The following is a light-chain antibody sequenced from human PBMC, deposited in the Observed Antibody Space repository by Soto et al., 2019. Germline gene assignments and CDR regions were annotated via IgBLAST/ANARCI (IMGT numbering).Light chain of an antibody. CDR3: SSYAGSDNWV. J-gene: IGLJ2*01. Sequence: QSALTQPPSASGSPGQSVTISCTGTSSDVGGYNYVSWYQQHPGKAPKLMISGVSERPSGVPDRFSGSKSGNTGSLTVSGLQAEDEADYYCSSYAGSDNWVFGGGTKLTVL. CDR1: SSDVGGYNY. V-gene: IGLV2-8*01. CDR2: GVS.